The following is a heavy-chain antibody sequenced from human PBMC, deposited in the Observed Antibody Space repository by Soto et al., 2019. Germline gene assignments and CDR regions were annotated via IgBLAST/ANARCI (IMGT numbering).Heavy chain of an antibody. J-gene: IGHJ3*02. CDR2: IYSGGST. Sequence: GGSLRLSCAASGFTVSSNYMSWVRQAPGKGLEWVSVIYSGGSTYYADSVKGRFTISRDNSKNTLYLQMNSLRAEDTAVYYCAGVVPAAVWGGDAFDIWGQGTMVTVSS. CDR1: GFTVSSNY. D-gene: IGHD2-2*01. V-gene: IGHV3-53*01. CDR3: AGVVPAAVWGGDAFDI.